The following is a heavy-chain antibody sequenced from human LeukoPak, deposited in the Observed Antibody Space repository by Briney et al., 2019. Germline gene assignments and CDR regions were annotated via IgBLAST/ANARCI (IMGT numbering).Heavy chain of an antibody. V-gene: IGHV3-30-3*01. CDR2: ISYDGSNK. D-gene: IGHD2-2*01. Sequence: GRSLRLSCAASGFTFSSYAMHWVRQAPGKGLEWVAVISYDGSNKYYADSVKGRFTISRDNSKNTLYLQMNSLRAVDTAVYYCAREHCSSTSCYAPFYYYYGMDVWGQGTTVTVSS. CDR3: AREHCSSTSCYAPFYYYYGMDV. CDR1: GFTFSSYA. J-gene: IGHJ6*02.